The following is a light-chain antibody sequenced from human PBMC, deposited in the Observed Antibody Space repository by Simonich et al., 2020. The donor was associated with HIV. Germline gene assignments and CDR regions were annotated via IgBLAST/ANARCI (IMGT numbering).Light chain of an antibody. CDR1: QGIRNY. J-gene: IGKJ4*01. CDR3: QQGRSFPPF. CDR2: AAS. V-gene: IGKV1-17*03. Sequence: DIQITQSPSALSASVGDKVTITCRARQGIRNYFAWFQQKPGKVPKRLIYAASSLQSVVPSRFSGSGSGTDFTRTISSLQPEEFATYYCQQGRSFPPFFGGGTRVEIK.